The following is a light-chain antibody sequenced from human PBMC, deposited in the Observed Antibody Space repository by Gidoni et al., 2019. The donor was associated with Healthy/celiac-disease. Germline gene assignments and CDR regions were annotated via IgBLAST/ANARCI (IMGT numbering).Light chain of an antibody. Sequence: EIVLTQSPATLSLSPGERATLSCRASQSVISYLAWYQQKPGQAPRLIIYDPSNRATGIPARFSGSGSGTDFTLTIGSLEPEDFAVYYCQQRSNWPLYTFGQGTKLEIK. J-gene: IGKJ2*01. CDR3: QQRSNWPLYT. V-gene: IGKV3-11*01. CDR2: DPS. CDR1: QSVISY.